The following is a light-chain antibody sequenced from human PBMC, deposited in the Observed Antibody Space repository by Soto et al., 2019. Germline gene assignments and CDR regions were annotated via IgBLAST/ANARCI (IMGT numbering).Light chain of an antibody. CDR2: DNS. CDR1: SSNIGNNY. J-gene: IGLJ2*01. CDR3: GTWDSSLSAGV. V-gene: IGLV1-51*01. Sequence: QSVLTQPPSVSAAPGQKVTISCTGSSSNIGNNYVSWYQQLPGTAPKLLIYDNSTRPSGIPDRFSGSKAGTSATLGITGLQTGDEADYYCGTWDSSLSAGVFGGGTKVTVL.